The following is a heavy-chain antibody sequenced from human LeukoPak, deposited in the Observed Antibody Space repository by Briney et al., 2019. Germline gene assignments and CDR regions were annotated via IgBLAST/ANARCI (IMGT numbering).Heavy chain of an antibody. V-gene: IGHV3-7*01. CDR1: GFTFSSYW. J-gene: IGHJ6*02. CDR2: IKQDGSEK. D-gene: IGHD4-17*01. Sequence: GGSLRLSCAASGFTFSSYWMSWVRQAPGKGLEWVANIKQDGSEKYYVDSVKGRFTISRDNAKNSLYLQMNSLRAEDTAVYYCARDTTVTTTNYYYYGMDVWGQGTTVTVSS. CDR3: ARDTTVTTTNYYYYGMDV.